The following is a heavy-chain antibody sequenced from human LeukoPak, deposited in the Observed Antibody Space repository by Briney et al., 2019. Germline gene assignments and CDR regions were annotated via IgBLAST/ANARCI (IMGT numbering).Heavy chain of an antibody. CDR3: ARGRGTSDDY. CDR2: IYYSGST. J-gene: IGHJ4*02. D-gene: IGHD1-1*01. CDR1: GGSISSSSYY. Sequence: SETLSLTCTVSGGSISSSSYYWGWLRQPPGRGLEWIGSIYYSGSTYYNPSLKSRVTISVDTSKNQFSLKLSSVTAADTAVYYCARGRGTSDDYWGQGTLVTVSS. V-gene: IGHV4-39*07.